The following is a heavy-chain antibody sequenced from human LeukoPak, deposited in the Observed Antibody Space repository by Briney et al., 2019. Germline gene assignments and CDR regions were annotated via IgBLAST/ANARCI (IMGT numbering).Heavy chain of an antibody. CDR1: GFTFDDYA. D-gene: IGHD6-13*01. V-gene: IGHV3-9*01. Sequence: GGSLRLSCAASGFTFDDYAMHWVRQAPGKGLEWVSGISGNSGRIDYVDSVKGRFTISRDNAKNSLYLQMNSLRAEDTALYYCAKDIGSSTWYYYDSWGQGTLVTVSS. J-gene: IGHJ4*02. CDR3: AKDIGSSTWYYYDS. CDR2: ISGNSGRI.